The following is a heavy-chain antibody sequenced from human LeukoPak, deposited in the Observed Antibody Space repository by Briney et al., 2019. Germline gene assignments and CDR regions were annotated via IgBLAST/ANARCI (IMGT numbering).Heavy chain of an antibody. J-gene: IGHJ6*04. Sequence: GGSLRLSCAASGFTFSSYGMHWVRQAPGKGLEWVAFIRYDGSNKYYADSVKGRFTISRDNSKNTLYLQMNSLRAEDTAVYYCAKDLVNASGWYWSYYYGMDVWGKGTTVTVSS. CDR2: IRYDGSNK. CDR3: AKDLVNASGWYWSYYYGMDV. V-gene: IGHV3-30*02. CDR1: GFTFSSYG. D-gene: IGHD6-19*01.